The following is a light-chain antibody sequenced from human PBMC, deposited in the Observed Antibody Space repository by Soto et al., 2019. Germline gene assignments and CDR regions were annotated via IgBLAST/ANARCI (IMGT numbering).Light chain of an antibody. CDR3: QQYDKWPLWT. Sequence: EIVMTQSPATLSVSPGERAILSCWASQSISSNLAWYQQKPGQAPRLIIYGASTRATGVPARFSGSGSGTEFTLTITSLESEDFAVYYCQQYDKWPLWTFGQGTKVDVK. CDR2: GAS. J-gene: IGKJ1*01. V-gene: IGKV3-15*01. CDR1: QSISSN.